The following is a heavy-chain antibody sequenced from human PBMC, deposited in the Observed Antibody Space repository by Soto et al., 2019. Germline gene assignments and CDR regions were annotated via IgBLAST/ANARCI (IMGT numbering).Heavy chain of an antibody. CDR2: IYYSGTT. V-gene: IGHV4-59*08. CDR3: ARGGGSFSSGWYFDD. Sequence: QVQLQESGPGLVKPSETMSLTCTVSGVSIRNDYWNWVRQSPGKGLEWIGFIYYSGTTKYNPSLQRGVTMSADTSKDQVSLKLTSVPPQDPALYYCARGGGSFSSGWYFDDWGQGTLVTVSS. D-gene: IGHD6-19*01. J-gene: IGHJ4*02. CDR1: GVSIRNDY.